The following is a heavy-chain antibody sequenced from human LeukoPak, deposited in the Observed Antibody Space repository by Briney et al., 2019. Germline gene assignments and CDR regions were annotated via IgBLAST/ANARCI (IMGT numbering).Heavy chain of an antibody. V-gene: IGHV3-15*01. CDR2: IKNKTSGGTT. J-gene: IGHJ4*02. D-gene: IGHD2-2*01. CDR1: GFIFSSAW. CDR3: ARGFCSSTNCYQGPYDF. Sequence: GGSLRLSCAASGFIFSSAWMTWVRQAPGKGLEWVGHIKNKTSGGTTDYAAPVKGRFIISRDDSKNTLYLQMNSLRTEDTAVYYCARGFCSSTNCYQGPYDFWGQGTLVTVSS.